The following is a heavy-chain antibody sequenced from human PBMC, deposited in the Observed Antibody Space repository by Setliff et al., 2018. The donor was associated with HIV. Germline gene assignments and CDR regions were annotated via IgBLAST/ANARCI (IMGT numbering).Heavy chain of an antibody. J-gene: IGHJ3*01. V-gene: IGHV4-4*07. CDR3: ARARITMPGGRLEPYAFDR. Sequence: SETLSLTCTVSGGSFSTYYWSWIRQPAGEGLEYIGRVHSTGTTIYNPSLKSRVTMSVATSENQLSLKLRSVTAADTAVYSCARARITMPGGRLEPYAFDRWGQGTKVTVSS. D-gene: IGHD3-10*01. CDR1: GGSFSTYY. CDR2: VHSTGTT.